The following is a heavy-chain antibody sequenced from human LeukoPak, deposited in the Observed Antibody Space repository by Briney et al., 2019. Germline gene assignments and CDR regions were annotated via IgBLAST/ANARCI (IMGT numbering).Heavy chain of an antibody. Sequence: GGSLRLSCAASGFTFSSYGMHWVRQAPGKGLEWVAVISYDGSNKYYADSVKGRLTISRDNSKNTLYLQMNSLRAEDTAVYYCAKDWAAALDYWGQGTLVTVSS. J-gene: IGHJ4*02. CDR2: ISYDGSNK. CDR1: GFTFSSYG. CDR3: AKDWAAALDY. V-gene: IGHV3-30*18. D-gene: IGHD6-13*01.